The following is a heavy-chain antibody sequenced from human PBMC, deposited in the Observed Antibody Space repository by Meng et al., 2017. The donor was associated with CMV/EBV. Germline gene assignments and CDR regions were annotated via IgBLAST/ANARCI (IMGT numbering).Heavy chain of an antibody. J-gene: IGHJ4*02. D-gene: IGHD6-13*01. CDR3: ASMAAPGSESDF. V-gene: IGHV3-74*01. CDR1: GFTFSNYW. Sequence: GESLKISCAASGFTFSNYWTHWVRQAPGKGLVWVSRINSGGSSTTYADSVKGRFTISRDNAKNTLYLQMNSLRAEDTAVYYCASMAAPGSESDFWGQGTLVTVSS. CDR2: INSGGSST.